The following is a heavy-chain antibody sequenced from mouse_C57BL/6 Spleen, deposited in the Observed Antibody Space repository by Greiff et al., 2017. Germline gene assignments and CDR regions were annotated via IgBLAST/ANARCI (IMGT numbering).Heavy chain of an antibody. V-gene: IGHV5-17*01. D-gene: IGHD4-1*01. Sequence: EVKVVESGGGLVKPGGSLKLSCAASGFTFSDYGMHWVRQAPEKGLEWVAYISSGSSTIYYADTVKGRFTISRDNAKNTLFLQMTSLRSEDTAMYYCARTLGTSAMDYWGQGTSVTVSS. CDR2: ISSGSSTI. J-gene: IGHJ4*01. CDR1: GFTFSDYG. CDR3: ARTLGTSAMDY.